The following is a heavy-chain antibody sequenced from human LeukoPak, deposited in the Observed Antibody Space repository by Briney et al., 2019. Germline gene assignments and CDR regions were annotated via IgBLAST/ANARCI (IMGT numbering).Heavy chain of an antibody. D-gene: IGHD3-10*01. CDR1: GYTFIDYY. CDR2: INPNSGGT. J-gene: IGHJ4*02. Sequence: ASVKVSCKASGYTFIDYYMHWVRQAPGQGLEWMGWINPNSGGTNYAQKFQGRVTMTRDTSISTVYMELSRLRSDDTAVFYCARDGRGYYGSGSQWTFDYWGQGTLVTVSS. CDR3: ARDGRGYYGSGSQWTFDY. V-gene: IGHV1-2*02.